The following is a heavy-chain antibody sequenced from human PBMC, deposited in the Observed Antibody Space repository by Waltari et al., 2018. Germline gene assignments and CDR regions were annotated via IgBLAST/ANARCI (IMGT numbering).Heavy chain of an antibody. J-gene: IGHJ3*02. Sequence: EVQLVESGGGLVQPGGSLRLSCEASGFTFSNSWMTWVRQAPGKGLEGVAKNKQDGSEGGYGESVRGRFTIARDNAKKALYLQVNSLGAEDTSVYYCARDSGWNALDIWGQGTMVIVSS. V-gene: IGHV3-7*01. CDR3: ARDSGWNALDI. CDR1: GFTFSNSW. D-gene: IGHD1-1*01. CDR2: NKQDGSEG.